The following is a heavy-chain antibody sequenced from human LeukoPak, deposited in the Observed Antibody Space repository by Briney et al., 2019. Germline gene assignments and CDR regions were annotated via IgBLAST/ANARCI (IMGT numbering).Heavy chain of an antibody. V-gene: IGHV4-4*02. D-gene: IGHD3-10*01. CDR2: IYHSGST. CDR3: ARSRAMVRGVGDFPFDY. CDR1: GGSISSSNW. Sequence: SETLSLTCAVSGGSISSSNWWSWVRQPPGKGLEWIGEIYHSGSTNYNPSLKSRVTISVDKSKNQFSLKLSSVTAADTAVHYCARSRAMVRGVGDFPFDYWGQGTLVTVSS. J-gene: IGHJ4*02.